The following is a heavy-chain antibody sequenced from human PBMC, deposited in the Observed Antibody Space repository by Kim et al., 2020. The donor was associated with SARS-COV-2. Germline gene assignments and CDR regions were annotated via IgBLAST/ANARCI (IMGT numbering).Heavy chain of an antibody. J-gene: IGHJ6*02. CDR2: ISYDGSNK. D-gene: IGHD3-10*01. Sequence: GGSLRLSCAASGFTFSSYGIHWVRQAPGKGLEWVAVISYDGSNKYYADSVKGRFTISRDNYKNTLILQMNSQRAEDTAVYYCARDRPYYYGSGRLGLLGMDVWGQGTTVTVS. V-gene: IGHV3-33*05. CDR1: GFTFSSYG. CDR3: ARDRPYYYGSGRLGLLGMDV.